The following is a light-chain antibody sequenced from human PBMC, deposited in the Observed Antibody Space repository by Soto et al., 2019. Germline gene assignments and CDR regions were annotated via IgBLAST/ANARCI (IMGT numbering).Light chain of an antibody. CDR1: SSDVGNYNL. Sequence: QSALTQPASVSGSPGQSITISCTGTSSDVGNYNLVSWYQQHPGKAPKLMIYEDSKRPSGVSNRFSGSKSGNTASLTISGLQAEDEADYYCCSYAGSTTVVFGGGTKLTVL. CDR2: EDS. V-gene: IGLV2-23*01. J-gene: IGLJ2*01. CDR3: CSYAGSTTVV.